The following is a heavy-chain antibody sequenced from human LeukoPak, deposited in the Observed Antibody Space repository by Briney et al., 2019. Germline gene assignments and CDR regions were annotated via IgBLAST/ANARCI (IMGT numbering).Heavy chain of an antibody. V-gene: IGHV3-23*01. J-gene: IGHJ4*02. CDR3: ARGWDGYSYGI. Sequence: GGSLRLSCADSGITFSRNTMSWLRQAPGKGLEWVSSISGSGVGTYYADSVKGRFTISRDNAKNTVYLQMNSLRAEDTAVYYCARGWDGYSYGIWGQGTPVTVSS. CDR1: GITFSRNT. CDR2: ISGSGVGT. D-gene: IGHD5-18*01.